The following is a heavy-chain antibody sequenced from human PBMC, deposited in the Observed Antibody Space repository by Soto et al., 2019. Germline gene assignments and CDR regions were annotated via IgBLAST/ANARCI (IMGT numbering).Heavy chain of an antibody. CDR1: GYTFTSYG. J-gene: IGHJ6*02. CDR3: ARERTDYGDYSYGMDV. D-gene: IGHD4-17*01. CDR2: ISAYNGNT. V-gene: IGHV1-18*04. Sequence: ASVKVSCKASGYTFTSYGIGWVRQAPGQGLEWMGWISAYNGNTNYAQKLQGRVTMTTDTSTSTAYMELRSLRSDDTAVYYCARERTDYGDYSYGMDVWGQGTTVTVSS.